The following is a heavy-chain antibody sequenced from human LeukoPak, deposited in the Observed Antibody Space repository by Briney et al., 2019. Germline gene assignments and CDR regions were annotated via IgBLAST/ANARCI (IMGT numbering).Heavy chain of an antibody. CDR1: GFTFSSSW. Sequence: PGGSLRLSCAASGFTFSSSWMTWVRQAPGKGLEWVASIREDGSEKTSVDSVKGRFTISRDNAKNSLYLQMDSLRAEDTAVYYCARDSSGWGKTLWAFDIWGQGTMVTVSS. D-gene: IGHD6-19*01. CDR2: IREDGSEK. CDR3: ARDSSGWGKTLWAFDI. J-gene: IGHJ3*02. V-gene: IGHV3-7*01.